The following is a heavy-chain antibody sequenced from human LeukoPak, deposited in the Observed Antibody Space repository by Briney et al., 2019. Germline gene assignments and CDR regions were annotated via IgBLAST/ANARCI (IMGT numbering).Heavy chain of an antibody. CDR1: GYTFTTYY. D-gene: IGHD4-23*01. CDR3: ARGWLAETTVVTPYNY. Sequence: ASVKVSCKASGYTFTTYYMHWVRQAPGQGLEWMGIINPSGGSTSYAQKFQGRVTMTRDTSTSTVYMELSSLRSEDTAVYYCARGWLAETTVVTPYNYWGQGTLVTVSS. CDR2: INPSGGST. J-gene: IGHJ4*02. V-gene: IGHV1-46*01.